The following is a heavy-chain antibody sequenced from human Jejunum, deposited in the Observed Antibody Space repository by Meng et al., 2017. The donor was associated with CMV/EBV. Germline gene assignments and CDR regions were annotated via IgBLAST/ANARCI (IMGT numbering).Heavy chain of an antibody. D-gene: IGHD1-7*01. V-gene: IGHV3-74*01. CDR3: ARAGNYYFDY. Sequence: EVQLVESGGGLVQPGGSLRLSCEASGFTFSSSWMHWVRQVPGKGLVWVARMNYDGSTTNYADSVKGRFTISRDKAKNILYLQMSSLRGEDTAMYYCARAGNYYFDYWGQGTLVTVSA. CDR2: MNYDGSTT. J-gene: IGHJ4*02. CDR1: GFTFSSSW.